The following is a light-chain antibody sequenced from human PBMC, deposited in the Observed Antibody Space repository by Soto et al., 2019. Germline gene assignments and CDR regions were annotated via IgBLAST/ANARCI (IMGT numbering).Light chain of an antibody. CDR2: TGS. CDR3: QQSNSFPLT. Sequence: DIQMTQSPSSVSASVGDRVSITCRARQGISSWLAWYQQKPGRAPKLLIYTGSSLQSGVPSRFSGNGSGTDFTLTISSLQTEDVATYYCQQSNSFPLTFGGGTKVEIK. CDR1: QGISSW. J-gene: IGKJ4*01. V-gene: IGKV1-12*01.